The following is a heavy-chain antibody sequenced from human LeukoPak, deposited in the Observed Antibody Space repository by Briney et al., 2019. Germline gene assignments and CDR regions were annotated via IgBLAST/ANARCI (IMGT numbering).Heavy chain of an antibody. D-gene: IGHD6-6*01. CDR2: IWNSGST. Sequence: SQTLSLTCSVSGDSISSRTYYWTWIRQPPEKGLEWIGYIWNSGSTNYNPALKSRVTISVDTSKNQFSLKLTSVTAADTAIYYCARDVSSMFPNWFDPWGQGILVIVSS. J-gene: IGHJ5*02. V-gene: IGHV4-31*03. CDR3: ARDVSSMFPNWFDP. CDR1: GDSISSRTYY.